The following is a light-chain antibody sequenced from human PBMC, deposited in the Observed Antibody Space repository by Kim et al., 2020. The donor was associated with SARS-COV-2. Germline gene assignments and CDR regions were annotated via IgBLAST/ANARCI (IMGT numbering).Light chain of an antibody. Sequence: SATPSCMYSNSISSYLAWYQQKPGQAPSLLIYDASDRATGIPNRFTGSGSGTDFTLTISSLEPEDFAVYYCQQHNKSPLTFGGGTKVDIK. V-gene: IGKV3-11*01. CDR3: QQHNKSPLT. CDR1: NSISSY. CDR2: DAS. J-gene: IGKJ4*01.